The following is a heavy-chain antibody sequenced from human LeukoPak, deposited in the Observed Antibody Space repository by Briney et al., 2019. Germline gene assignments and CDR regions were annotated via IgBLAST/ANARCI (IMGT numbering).Heavy chain of an antibody. CDR3: VRPDSSGTYYFDY. J-gene: IGHJ4*02. D-gene: IGHD3-22*01. V-gene: IGHV3-64D*06. Sequence: GGSLRLSCSASGFTFSSYAMHWVRQAPGKGLEYVSAISSNGGSTYYADSVKGRFTISRDNSKNTLCLQMSSLRAEDTAVYYCVRPDSSGTYYFDYWGQGTLVTVSS. CDR1: GFTFSSYA. CDR2: ISSNGGST.